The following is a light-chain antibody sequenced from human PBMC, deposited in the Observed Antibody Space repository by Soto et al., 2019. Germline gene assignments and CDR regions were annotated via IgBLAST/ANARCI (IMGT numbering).Light chain of an antibody. CDR1: QSVSSSY. CDR2: GAS. CDR3: QQYGTSPPSFT. V-gene: IGKV3-20*01. J-gene: IGKJ3*01. Sequence: EIVLTRSPGTLSLSPGERATLSCRASQSVSSSYLTWYQQKPGQAPRLLIYGASSRATGIPDRFSGSGSGTDFTLTISRLEPEDFAVYYCQQYGTSPPSFTFGPGTKVDIK.